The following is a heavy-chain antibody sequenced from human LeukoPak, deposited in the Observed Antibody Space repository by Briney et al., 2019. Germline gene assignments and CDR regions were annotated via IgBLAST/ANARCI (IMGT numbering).Heavy chain of an antibody. V-gene: IGHV3-21*01. Sequence: GGSLRLSCAASGFTFSSYSMIWVRQAPGKGLEWVSSISGSSSYIYYADSVKGRFTISRDNARNSLYLQMNSLRAEDTAVYYCARAAIASRVYYFFDFWGQGTLVTVSS. J-gene: IGHJ4*02. CDR1: GFTFSSYS. CDR2: ISGSSSYI. D-gene: IGHD6-6*01. CDR3: ARAAIASRVYYFFDF.